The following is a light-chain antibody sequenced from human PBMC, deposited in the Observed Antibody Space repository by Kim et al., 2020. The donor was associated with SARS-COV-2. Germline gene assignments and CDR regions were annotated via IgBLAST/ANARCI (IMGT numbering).Light chain of an antibody. J-gene: IGLJ3*02. Sequence: SVRLTCTLSSDHSNYIIAWHQQQPGKPPRYLMKLDGGGSYHKGSELPDRFSGSSSGADRYLTISSLQSEDDSDYYCETWDNATRVFGGGTQLTVL. CDR2: LDGGGSY. CDR1: SDHSNYI. V-gene: IGLV4-60*03. CDR3: ETWDNATRV.